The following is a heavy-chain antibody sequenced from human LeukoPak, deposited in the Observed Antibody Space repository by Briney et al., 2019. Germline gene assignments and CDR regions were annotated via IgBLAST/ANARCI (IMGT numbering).Heavy chain of an antibody. D-gene: IGHD2-2*02. CDR2: ISYDGSNK. Sequence: GESLRLSCAASGFTFSSYGIHWVRQAPGKGLEWVAVISYDGSNKYYADSVKGRFTISRDNSKNTLYLQMNSLRAEDTAVYYCARRYCSSTTCYTAFDYWGQGTLVTVSS. CDR3: ARRYCSSTTCYTAFDY. CDR1: GFTFSSYG. J-gene: IGHJ4*02. V-gene: IGHV3-30*03.